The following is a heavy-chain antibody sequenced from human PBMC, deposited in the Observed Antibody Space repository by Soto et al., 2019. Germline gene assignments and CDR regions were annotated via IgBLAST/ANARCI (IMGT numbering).Heavy chain of an antibody. D-gene: IGHD2-15*01. CDR3: ARGHLGITTTGTWYDFDY. J-gene: IGHJ4*02. CDR2: IYYGGRT. Sequence: WTWIRQPPGKGLAYIGYIYYGGRTYYNPSLKSRVTISVDTSKNQFSLKLSSVTAADTAVYYCARGHLGITTTGTWYDFDYWGQGTLVTVSS. V-gene: IGHV4-59*01.